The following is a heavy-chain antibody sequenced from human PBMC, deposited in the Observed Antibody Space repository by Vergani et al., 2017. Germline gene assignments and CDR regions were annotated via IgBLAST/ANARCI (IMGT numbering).Heavy chain of an antibody. V-gene: IGHV1-69*02. D-gene: IGHD6-13*01. J-gene: IGHJ4*02. Sequence: QVQLVQSGAEVKKPGSSVKVSCKASGGTFSSYTISWVRQAPRQGLEWMGRIIPILGIANYAQKFQGRVTITADKSTSTAYMKLSSVTAADTAVYYCARSVGYSSSWCDYWGQGTLVTVSS. CDR2: IIPILGIA. CDR1: GGTFSSYT. CDR3: ARSVGYSSSWCDY.